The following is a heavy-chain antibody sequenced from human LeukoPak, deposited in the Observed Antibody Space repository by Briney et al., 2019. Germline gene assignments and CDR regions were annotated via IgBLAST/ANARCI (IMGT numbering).Heavy chain of an antibody. Sequence: ASVQVSCQASGYTFTIYGISWVGQAPCQGLAWMGWVRAFNGNTHYPQNRHGRGTMTTDTSKSTAYMELRSLRSDHTVVYYCARDIVGATTPLDYWGQGTLVTVSS. CDR1: GYTFTIYG. V-gene: IGHV1-18*01. CDR3: ARDIVGATTPLDY. D-gene: IGHD1-26*01. CDR2: VRAFNGNT. J-gene: IGHJ4*02.